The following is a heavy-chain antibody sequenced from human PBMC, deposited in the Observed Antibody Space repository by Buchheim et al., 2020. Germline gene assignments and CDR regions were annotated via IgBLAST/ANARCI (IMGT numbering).Heavy chain of an antibody. CDR3: AKDWVSMAKTDYHYYGMDV. Sequence: QVQLVESGGGVVQPGGSLRLSCAASGFTFTTYGMHWVRQAPGKGLEWVAVISYDGSNKYYADSVKGRFTISRDNSKNTLYMQMKSLRAEDTAVYYCAKDWVSMAKTDYHYYGMDVWGQGTT. D-gene: IGHD2/OR15-2a*01. J-gene: IGHJ6*02. CDR2: ISYDGSNK. V-gene: IGHV3-30*18. CDR1: GFTFTTYG.